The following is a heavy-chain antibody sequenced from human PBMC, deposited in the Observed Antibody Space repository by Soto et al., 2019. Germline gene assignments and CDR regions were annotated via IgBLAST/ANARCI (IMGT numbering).Heavy chain of an antibody. V-gene: IGHV3-23*01. CDR2: ISGSGGST. J-gene: IGHJ4*01. CDR1: GFTFSSYA. Sequence: GGSLRLSCAASGFTFSSYAMSWVRQAPGKWLEWVSAISGSGGSTYYADSVKGRFTISRDNSKNTLYLQMNSLRAEDTAVYYCAKDEGYYCILTGYYTSPGGFDYWGHGXLATVPS. D-gene: IGHD3-9*01. CDR3: AKDEGYYCILTGYYTSPGGFDY.